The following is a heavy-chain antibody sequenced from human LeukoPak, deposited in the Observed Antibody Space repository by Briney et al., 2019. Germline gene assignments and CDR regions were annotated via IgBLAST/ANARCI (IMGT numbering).Heavy chain of an antibody. V-gene: IGHV4-59*01. CDR2: IYYSGTT. CDR3: ARWGYESSGYYRPFDY. Sequence: NPSETLSLTCSVSGGSISSYYWSWIRQPPGKGLDYIGYIYYSGTTNYNPSLKSRVTISLNTSKNQFSLKLSSVTAADTAVYYCARWGYESSGYYRPFDYWGQGTLVTVSS. CDR1: GGSISSYY. J-gene: IGHJ4*02. D-gene: IGHD3-22*01.